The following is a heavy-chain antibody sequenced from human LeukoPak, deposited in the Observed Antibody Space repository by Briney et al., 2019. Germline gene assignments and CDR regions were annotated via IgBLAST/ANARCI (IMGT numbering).Heavy chain of an antibody. CDR1: GGTFSSYT. V-gene: IGHV1-69*04. J-gene: IGHJ5*02. Sequence: GASVKVSCKASGGTFSSYTISWVRQAPGQGLEWMGRIIPILGIANYAQKFQGRVTITADKSTSTAYMELSSLRSEDTAVYYCARDCSGGSCYFSGSEPRISGFDPWGQGTLVTVSS. CDR3: ARDCSGGSCYFSGSEPRISGFDP. D-gene: IGHD2-15*01. CDR2: IIPILGIA.